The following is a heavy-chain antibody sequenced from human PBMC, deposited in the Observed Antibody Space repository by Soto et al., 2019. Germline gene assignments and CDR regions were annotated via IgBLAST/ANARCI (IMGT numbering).Heavy chain of an antibody. CDR2: ISYDGSNK. CDR1: GFTFSSYG. CDR3: AKDLTRVGSTLGREGELDAFDI. J-gene: IGHJ3*02. Sequence: GGSLRLSCAASGFTFSSYGMHWVRQAPGKGLEWVAVISYDGSNKYYADSVKGRFTISRDNSKNTLYLQMNSLRAEDTAVYYCAKDLTRVGSTLGREGELDAFDIWGQGTMVTVSS. D-gene: IGHD1-26*01. V-gene: IGHV3-30*18.